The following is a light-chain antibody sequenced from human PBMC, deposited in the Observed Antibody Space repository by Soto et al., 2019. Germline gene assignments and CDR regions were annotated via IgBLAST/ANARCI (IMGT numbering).Light chain of an antibody. CDR2: GAS. CDR3: QQYNNGRRT. J-gene: IGKJ1*01. Sequence: EMVMTQSPATLSVSPGERATLSCRASQSISNNLAWYQQKPGQAPRLLIYGASTRATGIPGRFSGSVSGTEFTLTISSLQSEDFALYYCQQYNNGRRTFGQGTKVEIK. V-gene: IGKV3-15*01. CDR1: QSISNN.